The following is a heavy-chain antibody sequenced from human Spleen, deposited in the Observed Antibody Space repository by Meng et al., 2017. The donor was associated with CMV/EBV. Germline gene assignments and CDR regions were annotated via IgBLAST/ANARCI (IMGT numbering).Heavy chain of an antibody. J-gene: IGHJ5*02. CDR2: INPYNGHA. CDR3: ARNSQRSTTSTFDP. D-gene: IGHD2-2*01. V-gene: IGHV1-18*01. Sequence: SGYKFNNYGLTWVRQAPGQGLEWMGWINPYNGHAYYAQNFQGRITMTTDTSTSTAYMDLRSLKSDDSAVYYCARNSQRSTTSTFDPWGQGTLVTVSS. CDR1: GYKFNNYG.